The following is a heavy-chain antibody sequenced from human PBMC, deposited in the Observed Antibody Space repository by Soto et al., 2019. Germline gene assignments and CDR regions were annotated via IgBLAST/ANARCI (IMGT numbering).Heavy chain of an antibody. Sequence: GESLKISCKGFGYSFSSYWISWVRQMPGKGLEWMGRIDPSDAYTNYSPSFQGHVTISTDKSISTAYLQWSSLRASDTAMYYCARRYCSSTSCPSNYYGLDVWGLGTTVTVS. CDR1: GYSFSSYW. D-gene: IGHD2-2*01. V-gene: IGHV5-10-1*01. J-gene: IGHJ6*02. CDR2: IDPSDAYT. CDR3: ARRYCSSTSCPSNYYGLDV.